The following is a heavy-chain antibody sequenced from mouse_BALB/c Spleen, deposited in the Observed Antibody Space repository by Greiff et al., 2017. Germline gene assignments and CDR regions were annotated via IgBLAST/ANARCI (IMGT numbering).Heavy chain of an antibody. Sequence: VQLQQSGAELVKPGASVKLSCKTSGYTFTSYWIQWVKQRPGQGLGWIGEIFPGTGTTYYNEKFKGKATLTIDTSSSTAYMQLSSLTSEDSAVYFCARSPDYYGSRGSYWGQGTLVTVSA. CDR3: ARSPDYYGSRGSY. D-gene: IGHD1-1*01. J-gene: IGHJ3*01. CDR1: GYTFTSYW. CDR2: IFPGTGTT. V-gene: IGHV1S132*01.